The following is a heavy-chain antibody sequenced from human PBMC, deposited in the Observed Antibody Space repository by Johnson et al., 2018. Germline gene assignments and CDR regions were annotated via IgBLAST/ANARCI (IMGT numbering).Heavy chain of an antibody. D-gene: IGHD2-15*01. V-gene: IGHV1-69*12. CDR2: MNPIFGTT. CDR1: GGTFSTYA. CDR3: ATRGNCSGGSCYLLSAFDI. Sequence: QVQLVQSGAEVKKPGSSVKVSCKASGGTFSTYAISWVRQAPGQGLEWMGGMNPIFGTTNYAQKFQGRVTITADEATNTAYMELSSLRSDDTAVYYCATRGNCSGGSCYLLSAFDIWGQGTMVTVSS. J-gene: IGHJ3*02.